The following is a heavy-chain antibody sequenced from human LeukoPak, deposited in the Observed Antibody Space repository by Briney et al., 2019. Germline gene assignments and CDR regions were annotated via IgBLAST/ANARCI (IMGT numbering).Heavy chain of an antibody. CDR2: IYSGGST. CDR1: GFTVSSNY. D-gene: IGHD5-12*01. J-gene: IGHJ6*04. Sequence: GGSLRLSCAASGFTVSSNYMSWVRQAPGKGQEWVSVIYSGGSTYYADSVKGRFTISRDNSKNTLYLQMNSLRAEDTAVYYCPRDRIVATTYYGMDVWGKGTTVTVSS. V-gene: IGHV3-53*01. CDR3: PRDRIVATTYYGMDV.